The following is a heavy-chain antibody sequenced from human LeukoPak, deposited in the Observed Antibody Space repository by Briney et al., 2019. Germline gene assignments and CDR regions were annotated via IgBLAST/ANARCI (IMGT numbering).Heavy chain of an antibody. CDR3: ARASSKQLAGYLPDGFDI. J-gene: IGHJ3*02. CDR2: ISSSGTYV. CDR1: GFTFSSYS. D-gene: IGHD3-9*01. Sequence: GSLRLSCAASGFTFSSYSMNWVRQAPGKGLECVSSISSSGTYVYYADSVKGRFTISRDNAKNSLSLQMNSLRADDAAVYYCARASSKQLAGYLPDGFDIWGQGTMVTVSS. V-gene: IGHV3-21*01.